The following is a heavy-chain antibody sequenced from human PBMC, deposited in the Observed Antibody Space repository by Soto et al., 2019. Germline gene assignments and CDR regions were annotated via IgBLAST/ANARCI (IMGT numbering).Heavy chain of an antibody. CDR1: GFTFSGSA. Sequence: GGSLRLSCTTSGFTFSGSAIHWVRQASGKGLEWVGRIRSKTDNYTTTCASSLKGRFTISRDDSKNTAYLQMNSLEIEDTAVYYCTRPGSDFDFWGQGTLVTVSS. J-gene: IGHJ4*02. D-gene: IGHD7-27*01. CDR2: IRSKTDNYTT. CDR3: TRPGSDFDF. V-gene: IGHV3-73*01.